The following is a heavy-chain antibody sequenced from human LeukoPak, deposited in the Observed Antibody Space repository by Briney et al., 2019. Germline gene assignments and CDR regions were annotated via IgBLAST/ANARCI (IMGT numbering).Heavy chain of an antibody. J-gene: IGHJ4*02. CDR1: GYSISSGYY. V-gene: IGHV4-38-2*02. CDR3: ATGCRGSNFDH. CDR2: IYHGGRT. D-gene: IGHD3-10*01. Sequence: SETLSLTCTVSGYSISSGYYWGWIRQTPGKGLEWIGYIYHGGRTDYNPSLKSRVTISVDTSKNNSSLYLCSVTAPGTALYFFATGCRGSNFDHWGQGTLVTVSS.